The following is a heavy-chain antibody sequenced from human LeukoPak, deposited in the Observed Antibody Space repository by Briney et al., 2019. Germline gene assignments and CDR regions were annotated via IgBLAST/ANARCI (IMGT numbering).Heavy chain of an antibody. CDR3: AKVIREVDMSHDY. Sequence: GGSLRLSCAASGFTVSSNYMSWVRQAPGKGLEWVSVMYSGGTTYYADSVKGRFAISRDNSKNTLYLQMNSLRAEDTAVYYCAKVIREVDMSHDYWGQGALVTVSS. V-gene: IGHV3-53*01. CDR1: GFTVSSNY. J-gene: IGHJ4*02. CDR2: MYSGGTT. D-gene: IGHD5-24*01.